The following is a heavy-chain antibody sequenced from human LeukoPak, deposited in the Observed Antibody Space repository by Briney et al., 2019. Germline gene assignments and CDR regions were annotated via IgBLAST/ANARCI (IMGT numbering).Heavy chain of an antibody. CDR2: ISGSGGSA. CDR1: GFTFSSYA. J-gene: IGHJ4*02. V-gene: IGHV3-23*01. D-gene: IGHD3-3*01. CDR3: AKDTEDALVIIMREGICLDY. Sequence: GGTLRLSCAASGFTFSSYAMTWVRQAPGKGLEWVSAISGSGGSAYYADSVKGRFTISRDNSKNTLYLQMNSLRAEDTAVYYCAKDTEDALVIIMREGICLDYWGQGTLVTVSS.